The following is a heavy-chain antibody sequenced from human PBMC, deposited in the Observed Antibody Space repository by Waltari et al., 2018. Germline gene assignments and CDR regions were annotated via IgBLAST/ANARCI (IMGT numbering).Heavy chain of an antibody. CDR3: ARDRSDSGWPFDY. V-gene: IGHV6-1*01. CDR2: TYYRSKWYN. CDR1: GASVYSNSAA. J-gene: IGHJ4*02. Sequence: QVQLQQSGPGLVQPSQTLSLTCAISGASVYSNSAAWNWLRPSPSRGLEWLGRTYYRSKWYNDYAVSVKSRITINPDTSKNQFSLQLNSVTPEDTAVDYCARDRSDSGWPFDYWGQGTLVTVSS. D-gene: IGHD6-19*01.